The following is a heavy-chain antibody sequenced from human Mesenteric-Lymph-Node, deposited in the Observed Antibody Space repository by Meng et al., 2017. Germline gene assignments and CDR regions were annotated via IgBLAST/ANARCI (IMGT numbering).Heavy chain of an antibody. V-gene: IGHV4-61*02. D-gene: IGHD6-13*01. Sequence: SETLSLTCTVSGGSISSGSYYWSWIRQPAGKGLEWIGRIYTSGSTNYNPSLKSRVTMSVDTSKNQFSLKLSSVTAADTAVYYCARGKPGSSSSWYDYWGQGMLVTVSS. CDR1: GGSISSGSYY. J-gene: IGHJ4*02. CDR3: ARGKPGSSSSWYDY. CDR2: IYTSGST.